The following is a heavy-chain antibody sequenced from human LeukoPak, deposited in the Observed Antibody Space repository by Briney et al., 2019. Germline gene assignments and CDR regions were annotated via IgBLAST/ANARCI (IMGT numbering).Heavy chain of an antibody. D-gene: IGHD4-23*01. V-gene: IGHV4-39*07. CDR3: ARTETTKRGGNSIY. CDR1: GGSISSSSYY. J-gene: IGHJ4*02. CDR2: IYYSGST. Sequence: SETLSLTCTVSGGSISSSSYYWGWIRQPPGKGLEWIGSIYYSGSTYYNPSLKSRVTISVDTSKNQFSLKLSSVTAADTAVYYCARTETTKRGGNSIYWGQGTLVTVSS.